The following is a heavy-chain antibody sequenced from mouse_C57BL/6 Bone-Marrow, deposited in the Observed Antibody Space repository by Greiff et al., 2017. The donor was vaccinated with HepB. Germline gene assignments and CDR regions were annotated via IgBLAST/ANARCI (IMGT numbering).Heavy chain of an antibody. CDR1: GFTFSSYA. Sequence: DVKLVESGGGLVKPGGSLKLSCAASGFTFSSYAMSWVRQTPEKRLEWVATISDGGSYTYYPDNVKGRFTISRDNAKNNLYLQMSHLKSEDTAMYYCARDGGYYYGSPWYFDVWGTGTTVTVSS. J-gene: IGHJ1*03. CDR2: ISDGGSYT. V-gene: IGHV5-4*01. CDR3: ARDGGYYYGSPWYFDV. D-gene: IGHD1-1*01.